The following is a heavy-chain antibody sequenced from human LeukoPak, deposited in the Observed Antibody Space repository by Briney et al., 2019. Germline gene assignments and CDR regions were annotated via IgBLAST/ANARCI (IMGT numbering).Heavy chain of an antibody. CDR3: ARNWWMGSNYVDY. CDR2: ISSSSSYI. J-gene: IGHJ4*02. V-gene: IGHV3-21*01. Sequence: PGGSLRLSCAASGFTVSSNYMSWVRQAPGKGLEWVSSISSSSSYIYYADSVKGRFTISRDNAKNSLYLQMNSLRAEDTAVYYCARNWWMGSNYVDYWGQGTLVTVSS. D-gene: IGHD3-10*01. CDR1: GFTVSSNY.